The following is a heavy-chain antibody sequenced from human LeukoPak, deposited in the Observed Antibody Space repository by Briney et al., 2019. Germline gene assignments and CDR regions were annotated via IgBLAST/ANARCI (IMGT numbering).Heavy chain of an antibody. D-gene: IGHD2-2*01. V-gene: IGHV1-69-2*01. Sequence: ASVKVSCKVSGHTFTDYYMHWVQQAPGKGLEWMGLVDPEDGETIYAEKFQGRVTITADTSTDTAYMELSSLRSEDTAVYYCATAERPTAVVPAANDYWGQGTLVTVSS. CDR2: VDPEDGET. CDR1: GHTFTDYY. CDR3: ATAERPTAVVPAANDY. J-gene: IGHJ4*02.